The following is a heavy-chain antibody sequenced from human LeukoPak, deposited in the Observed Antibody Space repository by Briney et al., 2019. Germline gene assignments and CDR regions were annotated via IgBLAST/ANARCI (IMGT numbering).Heavy chain of an antibody. CDR1: GGSISSGGYS. Sequence: TLSLACAVSGGSISSGGYSWSWIRQLPGKGLEWIGYIYHSGSTYYNPSLKSRVTISVDRSKNQFSLKLSSVTAADTAVYYCARGSHHSGYDTFDYWGQGTLVTVSS. D-gene: IGHD5-12*01. CDR2: IYHSGST. V-gene: IGHV4-30-2*01. CDR3: ARGSHHSGYDTFDY. J-gene: IGHJ4*02.